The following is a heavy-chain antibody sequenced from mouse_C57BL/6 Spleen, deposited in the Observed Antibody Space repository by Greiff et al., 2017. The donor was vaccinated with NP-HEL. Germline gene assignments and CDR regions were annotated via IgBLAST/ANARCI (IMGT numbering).Heavy chain of an antibody. J-gene: IGHJ1*03. CDR1: GFTFSDYG. CDR2: ISSGSSTI. V-gene: IGHV5-17*01. CDR3: ARITTGAYWYFDV. Sequence: EVMLVESGGGLVKPGGSLKLSCAASGFTFSDYGMHWVRQAPEKGLEWVAYISSGSSTIYYADTVKGRFTISRDNAKNTLFLQMTSLRSEDTAMYYCARITTGAYWYFDVWGTGTTVTVSS. D-gene: IGHD1-1*01.